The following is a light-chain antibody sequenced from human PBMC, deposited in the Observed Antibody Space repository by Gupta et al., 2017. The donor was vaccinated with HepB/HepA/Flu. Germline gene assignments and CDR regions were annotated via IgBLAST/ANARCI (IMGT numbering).Light chain of an antibody. J-gene: IGKJ4*01. Sequence: DFVSIQSPSFSFAPAGASVLITCRSSHVISSYLAWYQQRPGKAPKLLIYAASTLQSGVPSRFSGSGSGTEFTLTISSLQPEDFATYYCQQLNSFPLTFGEGTKVEIK. V-gene: IGKV1-9*01. CDR1: HVISSY. CDR2: AAS. CDR3: QQLNSFPLT.